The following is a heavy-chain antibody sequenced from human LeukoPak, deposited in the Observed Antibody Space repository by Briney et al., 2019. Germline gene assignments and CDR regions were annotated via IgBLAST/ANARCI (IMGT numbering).Heavy chain of an antibody. CDR1: GGSFSGSY. D-gene: IGHD2-2*01. Sequence: KPSETLSLTCAVYGGSFSGSYWSWIRQPPGKGLEWMGEINHSGSTNYNPSLKSRVTISVDTSKNQFSLKLSSVTAADTAVYYCASGLRIVVGYYYYGMDVWGKGTTVTVSS. V-gene: IGHV4-34*01. CDR2: INHSGST. J-gene: IGHJ6*04. CDR3: ASGLRIVVGYYYYGMDV.